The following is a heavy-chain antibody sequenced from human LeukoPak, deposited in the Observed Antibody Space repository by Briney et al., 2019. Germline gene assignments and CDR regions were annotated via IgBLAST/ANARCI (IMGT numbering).Heavy chain of an antibody. V-gene: IGHV4-4*07. Sequence: SETLSLTCTVSGGSISSYYWSWIRQPAGKGLEWIGRIYTSGSTNYNPSLKSRVTMSVDTSKNQFSLKLSSVTAADTAVYYCARGRWIPVYAIGQQWLVFDYWGQGTLVTVSS. J-gene: IGHJ4*02. CDR3: ARGRWIPVYAIGQQWLVFDY. CDR1: GGSISSYY. CDR2: IYTSGST. D-gene: IGHD6-19*01.